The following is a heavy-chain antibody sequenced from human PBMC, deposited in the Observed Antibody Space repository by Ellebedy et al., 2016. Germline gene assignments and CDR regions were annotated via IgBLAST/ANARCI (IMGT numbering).Heavy chain of an antibody. Sequence: GGSLRLSXKGSGYNFATYWIAWVRQMPGKGLEWMGIIYPGDSDTKYSPSFEGQVTISADKSISTAYLQWSSLKASDTAIYYCARLTGVSYWGQGTLVTVSS. J-gene: IGHJ4*02. V-gene: IGHV5-51*01. CDR2: IYPGDSDT. CDR3: ARLTGVSY. CDR1: GYNFATYW. D-gene: IGHD7-27*01.